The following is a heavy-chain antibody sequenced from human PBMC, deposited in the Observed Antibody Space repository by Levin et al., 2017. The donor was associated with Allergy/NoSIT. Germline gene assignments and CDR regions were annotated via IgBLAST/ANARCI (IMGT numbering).Heavy chain of an antibody. CDR1: GFTFSSYS. J-gene: IGHJ2*01. Sequence: PGGSLRLSCAASGFTFSSYSMNWVRQAPGKGLEWVSSISSSSSYIYYADSVKGRFTISRDNAKNSLYLQMNSLRAEDTAVYYCARGFPLQGAVALAWYFELWGRGTLVTVSS. CDR2: ISSSSSYI. CDR3: ARGFPLQGAVALAWYFEL. D-gene: IGHD6-19*01. V-gene: IGHV3-21*01.